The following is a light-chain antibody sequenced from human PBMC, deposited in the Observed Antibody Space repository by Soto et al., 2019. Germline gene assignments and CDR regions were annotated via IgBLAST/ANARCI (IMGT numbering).Light chain of an antibody. CDR1: QSVSSN. CDR3: QQCGSSST. Sequence: ELVLTQSPGTLSLSPGERATLSCRASQSVSSNLAWYQQKPGQAPRLLIYGASSRATGIPDRFSGSGSGTDFTLTISRLEPEDFAVYYCQQCGSSSTFGQGTRLEIK. CDR2: GAS. J-gene: IGKJ5*01. V-gene: IGKV3-20*01.